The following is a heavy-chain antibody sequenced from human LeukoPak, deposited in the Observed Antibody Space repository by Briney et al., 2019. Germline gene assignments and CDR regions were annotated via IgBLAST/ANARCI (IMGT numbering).Heavy chain of an antibody. J-gene: IGHJ5*02. CDR2: INPNSGGT. Sequence: ASVKVSCKASGYTFTGYYMHWVRQAPGQGLEWMGWINPNSGGTNYAQKFQGRVTMTRDTSISTAYMELSRLRSDDTAVYYCARVVQSRTGTSPKTRSNWFDPWGQGTLVTVSS. CDR3: ARVVQSRTGTSPKTRSNWFDP. CDR1: GYTFTGYY. D-gene: IGHD1-1*01. V-gene: IGHV1-2*02.